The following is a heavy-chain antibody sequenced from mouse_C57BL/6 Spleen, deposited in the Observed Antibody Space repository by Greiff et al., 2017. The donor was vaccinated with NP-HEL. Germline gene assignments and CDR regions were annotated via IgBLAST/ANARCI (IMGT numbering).Heavy chain of an antibody. Sequence: QVQLQQPGAELVKPGASVKMSCKASGYTFTSYWITWVKQRPGQGLEWIGDIYPGSGSTNYNEKFKSKATLTVDTSSSTAYMQLSSLTSEDSAVYYCARNDIYGNYRYYAMDYWGQGTSVTVSS. J-gene: IGHJ4*01. CDR3: ARNDIYGNYRYYAMDY. CDR2: IYPGSGST. D-gene: IGHD2-1*01. CDR1: GYTFTSYW. V-gene: IGHV1-55*01.